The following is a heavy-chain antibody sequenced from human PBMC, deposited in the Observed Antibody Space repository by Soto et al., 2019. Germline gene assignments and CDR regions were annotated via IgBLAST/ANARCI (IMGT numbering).Heavy chain of an antibody. V-gene: IGHV4-4*02. CDR1: GVSLTSGNW. Sequence: SETLSLTCAVSGVSLTSGNWWTWVRQSPQRGLEYIGEIFRDGTANYYPSFERRVAMSVDTSRNQFSLKLTSVTAADTAVYFCARLVYDTRLNYMYFDFWGPGTLVTVSS. CDR2: IFRDGTA. J-gene: IGHJ4*02. D-gene: IGHD3-10*01. CDR3: ARLVYDTRLNYMYFDF.